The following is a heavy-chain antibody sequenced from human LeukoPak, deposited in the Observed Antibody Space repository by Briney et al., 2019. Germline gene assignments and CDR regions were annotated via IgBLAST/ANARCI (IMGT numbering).Heavy chain of an antibody. Sequence: PGGSLRLSCAASGFTFSSYSMNWVRQAPGKGLEWVSSISSSSSYIYYADSVKGRFTISRDNAKNSLFLQMNSLTADDTAVYYCARERTTIVSGTTIGAYWGQGTLVTVSS. D-gene: IGHD2/OR15-2a*01. CDR2: ISSSSSYI. CDR3: ARERTTIVSGTTIGAY. V-gene: IGHV3-21*01. J-gene: IGHJ4*02. CDR1: GFTFSSYS.